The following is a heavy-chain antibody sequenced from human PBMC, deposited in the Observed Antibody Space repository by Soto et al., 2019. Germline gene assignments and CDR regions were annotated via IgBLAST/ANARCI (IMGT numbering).Heavy chain of an antibody. CDR3: ARGATIFGVVIPGN. V-gene: IGHV3-74*01. CDR2: IKSDGSTT. J-gene: IGHJ4*02. D-gene: IGHD3-3*01. CDR1: GFTFSNYW. Sequence: EVQLVESGGVLVQPGGSLRLSCAASGFTFSNYWMHWVRQVPGKGLVWVSRIKSDGSTTTYADSVKGRFTISRDNAKNTLFLQMNSLRAEDTAVYYCARGATIFGVVIPGNWGQGTLVTVSS.